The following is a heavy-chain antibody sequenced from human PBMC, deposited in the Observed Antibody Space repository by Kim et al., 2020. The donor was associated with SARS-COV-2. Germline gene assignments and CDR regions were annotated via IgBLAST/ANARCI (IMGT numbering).Heavy chain of an antibody. CDR3: AIGYGSGSRYGIDD. J-gene: IGHJ6*02. Sequence: SETLSLTCADSGVSISSCGYSWSWTLQPPGKGLEWSWYTYYSGSTYYNPSLKSRLTILLDRSKNHFFLKLSSVTAADTSVYYCAIGYGSGSRYGIDDWG. CDR2: TYYSGST. V-gene: IGHV4-30-2*01. CDR1: GVSISSCGYS. D-gene: IGHD3-10*01.